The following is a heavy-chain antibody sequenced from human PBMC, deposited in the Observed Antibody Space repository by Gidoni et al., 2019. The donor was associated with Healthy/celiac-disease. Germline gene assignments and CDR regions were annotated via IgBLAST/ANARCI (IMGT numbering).Heavy chain of an antibody. CDR1: GFPFSSYA. CDR3: AKVVRSGSFPVDY. D-gene: IGHD1-26*01. J-gene: IGHJ4*02. CDR2: ISGSGGST. Sequence: EVQLLESGGGLVQPGGSLRLSCAASGFPFSSYAMSWVRQAPGKGLEWVSAISGSGGSTYYADSVKGRFTISRDNSKNTVYLQMNSLRAEDTAVYYCAKVVRSGSFPVDYWGQGTLVTVSS. V-gene: IGHV3-23*01.